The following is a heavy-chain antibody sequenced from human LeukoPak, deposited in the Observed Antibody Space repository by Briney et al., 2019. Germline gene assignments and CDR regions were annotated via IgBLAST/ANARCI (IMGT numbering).Heavy chain of an antibody. D-gene: IGHD1-26*01. Sequence: PGRSLRLSCAASGFTLNNYAMHWVRQAPGKGLEWVTVISSDGSNKFYADSVKGRFTVSRDNSKNTLYLQMNSLRAEDTAVYYCARNPPRYFNWGQGTLVTVSS. CDR3: ARNPPRYFN. J-gene: IGHJ4*02. V-gene: IGHV3-30-3*01. CDR2: ISSDGSNK. CDR1: GFTLNNYA.